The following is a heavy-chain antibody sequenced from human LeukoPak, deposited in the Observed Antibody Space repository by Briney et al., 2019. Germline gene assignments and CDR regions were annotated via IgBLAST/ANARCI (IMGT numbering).Heavy chain of an antibody. CDR2: ISGSSNTI. D-gene: IGHD1-26*01. Sequence: GGSLRLSCATSGVTFSSYSMNWVRQAPGKGLEWVSHISGSSNTIYYADSVKGRFTISRDNAKNSLYLQMNSLRAEDTAVYYCARNVMGATNYWGQGTLVTVSS. V-gene: IGHV3-48*04. CDR3: ARNVMGATNY. CDR1: GVTFSSYS. J-gene: IGHJ4*02.